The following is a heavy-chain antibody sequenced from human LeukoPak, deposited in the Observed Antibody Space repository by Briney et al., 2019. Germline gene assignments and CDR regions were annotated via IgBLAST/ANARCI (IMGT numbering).Heavy chain of an antibody. J-gene: IGHJ4*02. Sequence: GGSLRLSCAASGFTFSTYAMSWVRQAPGKGLEWDSGISVSGDTTYYVDSVKGRFTVSRDDSKNTLSLQMNSLRAEDTATYYCAKVIMSYCSSASCYSFDYWGQGTLVTVSS. V-gene: IGHV3-23*01. CDR2: ISVSGDTT. CDR3: AKVIMSYCSSASCYSFDY. D-gene: IGHD2-2*01. CDR1: GFTFSTYA.